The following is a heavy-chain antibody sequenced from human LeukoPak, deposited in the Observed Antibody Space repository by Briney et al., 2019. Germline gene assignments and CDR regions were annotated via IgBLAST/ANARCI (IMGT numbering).Heavy chain of an antibody. Sequence: GGSLRLSCVASGFTLEDYGMSWVRQAPGKGLEWVSAISGSGGSTYYADSVKGRFTISRDNSKNTLYLQMNSLRAEDTAVYYCAKPWLTTVVFYYFDYWGQGTLVTVSS. D-gene: IGHD4-17*01. CDR3: AKPWLTTVVFYYFDY. V-gene: IGHV3-23*01. J-gene: IGHJ4*02. CDR1: GFTLEDYG. CDR2: ISGSGGST.